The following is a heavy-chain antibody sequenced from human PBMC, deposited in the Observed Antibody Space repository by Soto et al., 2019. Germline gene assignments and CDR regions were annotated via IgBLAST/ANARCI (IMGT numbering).Heavy chain of an antibody. CDR2: INHSGST. J-gene: IGHJ4*02. V-gene: IGHV4-34*01. CDR1: GGPFSGSY. Sequence: SETLSLTCAVYGGPFSGSYWSWIRQPPGKGLEWIGEINHSGSTNYTPSLKSRVTISVDTSKNQFSLKLSSVTAADTAVYYCARGLIAVAGKYFDYWGQGTLVTVSS. D-gene: IGHD6-19*01. CDR3: ARGLIAVAGKYFDY.